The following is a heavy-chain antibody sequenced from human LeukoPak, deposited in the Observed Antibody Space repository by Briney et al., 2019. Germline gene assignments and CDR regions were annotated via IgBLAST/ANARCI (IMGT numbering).Heavy chain of an antibody. V-gene: IGHV4-59*01. J-gene: IGHJ4*02. CDR3: ARAGYGSGGSDY. D-gene: IGHD4-23*01. Sequence: SETLSLTCTVSGGSISSYYWSWFRQPPGKGLEWIGYIYYSGSTNYNPSLKSRVTISVDTSKIQLSLRLSSVTAADTAVYYCARAGYGSGGSDYWGQGTLVTVSS. CDR1: GGSISSYY. CDR2: IYYSGST.